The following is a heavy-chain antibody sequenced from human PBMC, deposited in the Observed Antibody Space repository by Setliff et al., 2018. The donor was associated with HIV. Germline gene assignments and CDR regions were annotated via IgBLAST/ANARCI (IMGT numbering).Heavy chain of an antibody. J-gene: IGHJ4*02. D-gene: IGHD5-18*01. V-gene: IGHV4-34*01. CDR3: AAWGPRYSYAPYFFDS. CDR2: INHGGSA. CDR1: GGSFSGYY. Sequence: SETLSLTCAVYGGSFSGYYWSWIRQPPGKGLEWIGEINHGGSAYYNPSLKSRVTLSIDTSKNQFSLRLSSVTAADTAVYYCAAWGPRYSYAPYFFDSWGQGTLVTVSS.